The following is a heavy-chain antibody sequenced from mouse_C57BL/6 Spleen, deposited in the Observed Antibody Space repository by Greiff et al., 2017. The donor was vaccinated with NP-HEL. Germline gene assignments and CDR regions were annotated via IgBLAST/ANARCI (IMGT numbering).Heavy chain of an antibody. D-gene: IGHD4-1*01. CDR2: MDPETGGT. J-gene: IGHJ3*01. Sequence: QVQLQQSGAELGRPGASVTLSCKASGYTFTDYEMHWVKQTHVHGLEWIGAMDPETGGTAYNQKFKGKAILTADKSSSTAYMELRSLTSEDSAVYYCTRWDLAYWGQGTLVTVSA. CDR3: TRWDLAY. V-gene: IGHV1-15*01. CDR1: GYTFTDYE.